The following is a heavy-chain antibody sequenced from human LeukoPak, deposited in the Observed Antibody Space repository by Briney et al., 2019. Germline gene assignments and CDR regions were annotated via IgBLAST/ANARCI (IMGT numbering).Heavy chain of an antibody. V-gene: IGHV4-59*13. CDR2: IYYSGRA. CDR3: ARSGYSGYELAYYFDF. J-gene: IGHJ4*02. D-gene: IGHD5-12*01. Sequence: SETLSLTRSLSGGSISRYYWSCIRPPPGKGLEGRLYIYYSGRANYNPSLQSRLTISVDTSKNEFSLKLSSVTAADTAVYYCARSGYSGYELAYYFDFWGQGTLVTVSS. CDR1: GGSISRYY.